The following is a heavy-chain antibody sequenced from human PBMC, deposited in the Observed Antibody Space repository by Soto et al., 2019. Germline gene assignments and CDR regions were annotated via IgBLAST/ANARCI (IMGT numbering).Heavy chain of an antibody. CDR2: INHSGST. J-gene: IGHJ4*02. V-gene: IGHV4-34*01. D-gene: IGHD3-10*01. CDR1: GGSFSGYY. CDR3: ARRGVWFGELKNFDY. Sequence: SETLSLTCAVYGGSFSGYYWSWIRQPPGKGLEWIGEINHSGSTNYNPSLKSRVTISVDTSKNQFSLKLSSVTAADTAVYYCARRGVWFGELKNFDYWGQGTLVTVSS.